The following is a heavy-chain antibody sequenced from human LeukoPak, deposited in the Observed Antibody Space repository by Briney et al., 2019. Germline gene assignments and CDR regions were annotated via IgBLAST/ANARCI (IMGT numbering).Heavy chain of an antibody. Sequence: SQTLSLTCAIAGDSVSSSSATWNWIRQSPSRGLECLGRTYYRSKWYNDYAVSVRSRITIKPDTSKNHFSLQLNSVTPEDSAVFYCARDGSSSGDFDYWVQGTLVTVSS. D-gene: IGHD3-22*01. J-gene: IGHJ4*02. CDR3: ARDGSSSGDFDY. CDR1: GDSVSSSSAT. CDR2: TYYRSKWYN. V-gene: IGHV6-1*01.